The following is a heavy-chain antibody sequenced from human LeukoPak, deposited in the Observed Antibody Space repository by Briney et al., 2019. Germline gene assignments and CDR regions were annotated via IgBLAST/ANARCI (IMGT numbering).Heavy chain of an antibody. CDR1: GFRFSDYW. Sequence: GGSLRLSCEASGFRFSDYWMTWVRQAPGKGLEWVANIKEDGREKYYVDSVKGRFTLSKDNAKNSVYLQMNSLGAEDTTVYYCARGWGEKGYCRGGTCNNPQFDYWGQGILVTVSS. CDR3: ARGWGEKGYCRGGTCNNPQFDY. CDR2: IKEDGREK. J-gene: IGHJ4*02. D-gene: IGHD2-15*01. V-gene: IGHV3-7*01.